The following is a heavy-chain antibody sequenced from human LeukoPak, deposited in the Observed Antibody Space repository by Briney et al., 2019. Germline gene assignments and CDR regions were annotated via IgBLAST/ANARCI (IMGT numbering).Heavy chain of an antibody. CDR2: IYYSGST. CDR3: ASLKTYYGSGSYYMDYYYYMDV. D-gene: IGHD3-10*01. CDR1: GYSISSGYY. Sequence: SETLSLTCTVSGYSISSGYYWGWIRQPPGKGLEWIGSIYYSGSTYYNPSLKSRVTISVDTSKNQFSLKLSSVTAAGTAVYYCASLKTYYGSGSYYMDYYYYMDVWGKGTTVTVSS. V-gene: IGHV4-38-2*02. J-gene: IGHJ6*03.